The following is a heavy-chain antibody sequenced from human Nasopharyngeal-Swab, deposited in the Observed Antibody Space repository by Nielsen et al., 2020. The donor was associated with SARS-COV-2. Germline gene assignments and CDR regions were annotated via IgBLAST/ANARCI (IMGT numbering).Heavy chain of an antibody. J-gene: IGHJ3*02. D-gene: IGHD3-22*01. CDR3: ASLGDSSGYYHRIDGYAHDAHDAFDI. Sequence: WIRQPPGKGLEWVAVISYDGSNKYYADSVKGRFTISRDNSKNTLYLQMNSLRAEDTAVYYCASLGDSSGYYHRIDGYAHDAHDAFDIWGQGTMVTVSS. CDR2: ISYDGSNK. V-gene: IGHV3-30-3*01.